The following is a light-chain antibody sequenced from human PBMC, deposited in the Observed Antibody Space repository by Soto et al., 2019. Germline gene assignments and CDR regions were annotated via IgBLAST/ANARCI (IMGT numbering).Light chain of an antibody. CDR2: DAS. CDR3: QQYDNLPLT. J-gene: IGKJ4*01. Sequence: DIQMTQSPSSLSASVGDRVTITCQASQDISKYLNWYQQKPGKAPKLLIYDASNLETGVPSRFSGSGSGTDFTFTISSLQPEDIGTYYCQQYDNLPLTFGGGTKVDIK. CDR1: QDISKY. V-gene: IGKV1-33*01.